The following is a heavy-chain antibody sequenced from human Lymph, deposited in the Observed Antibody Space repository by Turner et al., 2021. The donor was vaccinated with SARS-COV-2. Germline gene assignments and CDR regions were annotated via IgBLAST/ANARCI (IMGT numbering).Heavy chain of an antibody. Sequence: QVQLQESGPGLVKPSGTLSLTCAVSGGSLSSSNWWSWVRQPPGKGLEWIGDIYHSGSTNYNPSLKSRVTISVDKSKNQFSLKLSSVTAADTAVYYCATKYCSGGRCSYFDYWGQGTLVTVSS. CDR2: IYHSGST. CDR1: GGSLSSSNW. D-gene: IGHD2-15*01. J-gene: IGHJ4*02. V-gene: IGHV4-4*02. CDR3: ATKYCSGGRCSYFDY.